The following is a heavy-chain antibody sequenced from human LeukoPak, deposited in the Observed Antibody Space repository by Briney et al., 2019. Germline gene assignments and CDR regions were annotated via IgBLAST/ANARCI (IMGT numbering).Heavy chain of an antibody. CDR2: ISWNSGSI. J-gene: IGHJ4*02. Sequence: GGSLRLSCAASGFTSDDYAMHWVRQAPGKGLEWVSGISWNSGSIGYADSVKGRFTISRDNAKNSLYLQMNSLRAEDTALYYCAKAAYYDSSGYYFDYWGQGTLVTVSS. CDR3: AKAAYYDSSGYYFDY. CDR1: GFTSDDYA. D-gene: IGHD3-22*01. V-gene: IGHV3-9*02.